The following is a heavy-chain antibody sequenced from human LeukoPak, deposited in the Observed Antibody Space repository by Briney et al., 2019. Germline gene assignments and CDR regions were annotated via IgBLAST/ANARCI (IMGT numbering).Heavy chain of an antibody. Sequence: SETLSLTCTVSGYSISSGGYYWSWIRRHPGKGLEWIGYIYYSGSTYYNPSLKSRVTISVDTSKNQFSLKLSSVTAADTAVYYCARSGLWLRGTTAFDHWGQGTLVTVSS. CDR1: GYSISSGGYY. V-gene: IGHV4-31*03. CDR3: ARSGLWLRGTTAFDH. J-gene: IGHJ4*02. CDR2: IYYSGST. D-gene: IGHD4-17*01.